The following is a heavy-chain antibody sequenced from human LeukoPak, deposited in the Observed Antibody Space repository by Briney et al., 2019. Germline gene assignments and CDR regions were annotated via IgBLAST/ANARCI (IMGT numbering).Heavy chain of an antibody. D-gene: IGHD1-26*01. Sequence: SETPSLPCTVSGGPSNTYYRRWIPQPPGKGLEWIGYIYYSGSTNYNPSLKSRVTISVDTSKNQFSLKLSSVTAADTAVYYCARDVGGSRFDPWGQGTLVTVSS. CDR3: ARDVGGSRFDP. CDR1: GGPSNTYY. CDR2: IYYSGST. J-gene: IGHJ5*02. V-gene: IGHV4-59*01.